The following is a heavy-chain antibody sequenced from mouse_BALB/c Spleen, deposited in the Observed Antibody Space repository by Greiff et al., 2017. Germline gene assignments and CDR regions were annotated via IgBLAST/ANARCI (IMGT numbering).Heavy chain of an antibody. Sequence: LQQPGSELVRPGASVKLSCKASGYTFTSYWMHWVKQRPGQGLEWIGNIYPGSGSTNYDEKFKSKATLTVDTSSSTAYMQLSSLTSEDSAVYYCTRSALWLPLDYWGQGTTLTVSS. J-gene: IGHJ2*01. CDR3: TRSALWLPLDY. D-gene: IGHD2-2*01. V-gene: IGHV1S22*01. CDR1: GYTFTSYW. CDR2: IYPGSGST.